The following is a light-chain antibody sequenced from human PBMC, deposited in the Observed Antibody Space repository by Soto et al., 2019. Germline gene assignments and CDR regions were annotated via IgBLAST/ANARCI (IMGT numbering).Light chain of an antibody. Sequence: QSALTQPPSASGSPGQSVTISCTGTSSDVGGYNYVSWYQQYPDKVPKLMIYVVNKRPSGVPDRFSGSKSGNTASLTISGLQADDEADYYCTSYAGGNNVFGTGTKVTVL. CDR2: VVN. J-gene: IGLJ1*01. CDR3: TSYAGGNNV. V-gene: IGLV2-8*01. CDR1: SSDVGGYNY.